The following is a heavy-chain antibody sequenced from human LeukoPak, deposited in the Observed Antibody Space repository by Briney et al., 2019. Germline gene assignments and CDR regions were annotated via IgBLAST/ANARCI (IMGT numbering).Heavy chain of an antibody. V-gene: IGHV1-46*01. Sequence: ASVKVSCKASGYTFTSYDMHWVRQATGQGLEWMGRINPSSGSTNYAQKFQGRVTMTRDTSTNTVYMELSSLRSEDTAVYYCARGPSITMVRGGQWYYYMDVWGKGTTVTISS. D-gene: IGHD3-10*01. CDR1: GYTFTSYD. J-gene: IGHJ6*03. CDR2: INPSSGST. CDR3: ARGPSITMVRGGQWYYYMDV.